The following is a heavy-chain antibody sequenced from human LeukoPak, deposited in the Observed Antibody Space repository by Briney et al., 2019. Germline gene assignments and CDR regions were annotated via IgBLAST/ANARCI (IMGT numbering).Heavy chain of an antibody. V-gene: IGHV1-69*13. CDR3: ARGFYGDYRGINLNYFDY. CDR2: IISIFGTA. CDR1: GRTFSSYA. J-gene: IGHJ4*02. D-gene: IGHD4-17*01. Sequence: SVNVSCKASGRTFSSYAISWARQAPGQGLEWMGGIISIFGTANYAQKFQGRVTITADESTSTAYMELSSLRSEDTAVYYCARGFYGDYRGINLNYFDYWGQGTLVTVSS.